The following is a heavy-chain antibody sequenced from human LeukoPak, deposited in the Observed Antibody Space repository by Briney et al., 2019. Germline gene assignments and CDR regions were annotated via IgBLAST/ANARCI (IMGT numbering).Heavy chain of an antibody. Sequence: SETLSLTCTGSGGSISSHYWSWIRQPPRKGLEWIGYIYYSGSTNYNPSLKSRVTISVDTSKNQFSLKLSSVTAADTAVYYCARGGIAVAGRNWFDPWGQGTLVTVSS. V-gene: IGHV4-59*11. J-gene: IGHJ5*02. CDR1: GGSISSHY. CDR3: ARGGIAVAGRNWFDP. CDR2: IYYSGST. D-gene: IGHD6-19*01.